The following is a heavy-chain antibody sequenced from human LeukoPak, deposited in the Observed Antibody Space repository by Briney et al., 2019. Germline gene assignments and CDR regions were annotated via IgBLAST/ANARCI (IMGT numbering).Heavy chain of an antibody. CDR3: ARGGRGVPTARRFKFGDCFDP. CDR2: INHGGST. CDR1: GGSFSDHS. Sequence: SETLSLTRAVYGGSFSDHSWIWIRQPPGKGLECIGEINHGGSTTYNPSLKSRVTISVDTSKNQFSLKMRSVTAADTAVYYCARGGRGVPTARRFKFGDCFDPWGPGTLVTASS. V-gene: IGHV4-34*01. D-gene: IGHD2-2*01. J-gene: IGHJ5*02.